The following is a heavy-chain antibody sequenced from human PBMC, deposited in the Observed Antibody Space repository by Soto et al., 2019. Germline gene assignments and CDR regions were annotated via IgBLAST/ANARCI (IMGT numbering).Heavy chain of an antibody. CDR2: ISGSGGST. D-gene: IGHD3-10*01. J-gene: IGHJ6*02. Sequence: GGSLRLSCAASGFTFSSYAMSWVRQAPGKGLEWVSAISGSGGSTYYADSVKGRFTISRDNSKNTLYLQMNSLRAEDTAVYYCAKVIIQSHYYYGMDVWGQGTTVTVSS. V-gene: IGHV3-23*01. CDR3: AKVIIQSHYYYGMDV. CDR1: GFTFSSYA.